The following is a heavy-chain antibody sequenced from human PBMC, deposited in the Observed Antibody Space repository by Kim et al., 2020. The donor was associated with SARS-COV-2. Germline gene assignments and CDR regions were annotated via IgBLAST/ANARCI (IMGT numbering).Heavy chain of an antibody. CDR1: GFTFSSYS. J-gene: IGHJ4*02. D-gene: IGHD3-22*01. CDR3: ARDSPGYDSSGYPDY. CDR2: ISSSSYI. V-gene: IGHV3-21*01. Sequence: GGSLRLSCAASGFTFSSYSMNWVRQAPGKGLEWVSSISSSSYIYYADSVKGRFTISRDNAKNSLYLQMNSLRAEDTAVYYCARDSPGYDSSGYPDYWGQGTLVTVSS.